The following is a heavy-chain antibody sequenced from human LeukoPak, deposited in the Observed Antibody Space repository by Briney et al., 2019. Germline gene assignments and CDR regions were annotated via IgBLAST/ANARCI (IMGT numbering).Heavy chain of an antibody. CDR1: GYTFTGYY. CDR3: ARNYYGSWSYDLGFDY. J-gene: IGHJ4*02. Sequence: VASVKVSCKASGYTFTGYYMHWVRQAPGQGLEWMGWINPNSGGTNYAQKFQGRVTMTRDTSISTAYMELSRLRSDDTAVYYCARNYYGSWSYDLGFDYWGQGTLVTVSS. CDR2: INPNSGGT. D-gene: IGHD3-10*01. V-gene: IGHV1-2*02.